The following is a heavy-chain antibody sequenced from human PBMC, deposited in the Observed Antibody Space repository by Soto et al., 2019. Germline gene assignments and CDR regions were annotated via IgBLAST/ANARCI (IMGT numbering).Heavy chain of an antibody. D-gene: IGHD1-1*01. J-gene: IGHJ5*02. Sequence: QLQLQESGPGLVRPSETLSLTCTVSGGSISIGAYYWGWARQPPGKGLEWIGVIYSTGSTYYNPSLKSRIALSVDTSKNQFSLKLTSVTVADTAVYYCARGTVYWFDPWGQGTLVTVSS. CDR1: GGSISIGAYY. CDR3: ARGTVYWFDP. CDR2: IYSTGST. V-gene: IGHV4-39*01.